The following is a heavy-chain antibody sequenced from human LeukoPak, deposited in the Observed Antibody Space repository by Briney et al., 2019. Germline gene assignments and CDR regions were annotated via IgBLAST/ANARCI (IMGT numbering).Heavy chain of an antibody. J-gene: IGHJ4*02. CDR2: ISSNGGST. CDR3: ASDPLGARYDSSGSVINYYFDY. Sequence: QPGGSLRLSCSASGFTFSSYAMHWVRQAQGKGLEYVSAISSNGGSTYYADSVKGRFTISRDNSKNTLYLQMNSLRAEDTAVYYCASDPLGARYDSSGSVINYYFDYWGQGTLVTVSS. V-gene: IGHV3-64*04. D-gene: IGHD3-22*01. CDR1: GFTFSSYA.